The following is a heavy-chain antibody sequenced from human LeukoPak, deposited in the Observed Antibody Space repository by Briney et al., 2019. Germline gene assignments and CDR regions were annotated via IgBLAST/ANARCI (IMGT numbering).Heavy chain of an antibody. J-gene: IGHJ4*02. V-gene: IGHV3-15*01. CDR2: IKGKTAVGAP. D-gene: IGHD3-3*01. CDR1: GVTLTSAW. Sequence: LGVSLRLPCAVSGVTLTSAWMSWVRQAPGKGLEWVGRIKGKTAVGAPDYVACVKGRFTISRDDSKNTLFLQMNSLKTEDTAVYYCLTGDYDFWSGFYSPNHYFDYWGQGTLVTVSS. CDR3: LTGDYDFWSGFYSPNHYFDY.